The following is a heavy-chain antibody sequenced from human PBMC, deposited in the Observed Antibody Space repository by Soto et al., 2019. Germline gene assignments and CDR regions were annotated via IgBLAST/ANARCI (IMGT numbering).Heavy chain of an antibody. CDR2: IGSGGST. J-gene: IGHJ4*02. V-gene: IGHV3-23*01. D-gene: IGHD4-17*01. CDR3: AKDLGSPTVVTPELEFEY. CDR1: GFTFCSCA. Sequence: GGSLRFPCAASGFTFCSCAMSWVRQAPGKGLEWVSAIGSGGSTYYADSMKGRFTISRDNSRNSLYLQMNSLRADDTAVYYCAKDLGSPTVVTPELEFEYWGQGTLVTVSS.